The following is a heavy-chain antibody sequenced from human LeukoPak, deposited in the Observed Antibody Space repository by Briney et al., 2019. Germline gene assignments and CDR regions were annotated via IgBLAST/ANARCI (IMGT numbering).Heavy chain of an antibody. V-gene: IGHV4-39*07. CDR1: GGSISSSSYY. Sequence: PSETLSLTCTVSGGSISSSSYYWGWIRQPPGKGLEWIGSIYYSGSTYYNPSLKSRVTISVDTSKNQFSLKLSSVTAADTAVYYCARGEKLTKYLDSSGYYAWGQGTLVTVSS. CDR2: IYYSGST. J-gene: IGHJ5*02. CDR3: ARGEKLTKYLDSSGYYA. D-gene: IGHD3-22*01.